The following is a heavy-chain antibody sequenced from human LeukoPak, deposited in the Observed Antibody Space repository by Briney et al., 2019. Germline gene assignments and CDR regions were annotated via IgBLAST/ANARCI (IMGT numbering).Heavy chain of an antibody. CDR1: GGSINSSSYY. J-gene: IGHJ4*02. D-gene: IGHD3-3*01. V-gene: IGHV4-39*01. CDR2: IYYSGST. Sequence: SSETLSLTCTVSGGSINSSSYYWGWIRQPPGKGLEWIGSIYYSGSTYYNPSLKSRVTISVDTSKNQFSLKLSSVTAADTAVYYCATNGRITIFGVVNQFFDYWGQGTLVTVSS. CDR3: ATNGRITIFGVVNQFFDY.